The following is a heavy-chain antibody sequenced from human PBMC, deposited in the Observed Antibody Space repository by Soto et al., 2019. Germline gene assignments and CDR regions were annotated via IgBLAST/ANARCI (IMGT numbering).Heavy chain of an antibody. CDR3: ARDGSIFGGYYGMAV. J-gene: IGHJ6*02. D-gene: IGHD3-3*01. V-gene: IGHV3-7*05. CDR1: GFTLSRYW. CDR2: IKQDGSEK. Sequence: GGSLRLSCAASGFTLSRYWKSWVRQPPGKGLEWVANIKQDGSEKYYVDSVKGRFTISRDNAKNSLYLQMNSLRAEDTAVYYCARDGSIFGGYYGMAVWGQGTTVTVSS.